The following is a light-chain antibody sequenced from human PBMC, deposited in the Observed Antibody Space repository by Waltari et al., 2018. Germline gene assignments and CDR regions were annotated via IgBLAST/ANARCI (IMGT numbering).Light chain of an antibody. CDR3: NSYTSSSTWV. Sequence: QSALTQPASVSGSPGQSLTISCTGTSTDVGGYNYVSWYQQHPGKAPKHMIFEGSKRPSGVSNRFSGSKSGSTASLTISGLQAEDEADFYCNSYTSSSTWVFGGGTKLTVL. V-gene: IGLV2-14*01. CDR2: EGS. CDR1: STDVGGYNY. J-gene: IGLJ3*02.